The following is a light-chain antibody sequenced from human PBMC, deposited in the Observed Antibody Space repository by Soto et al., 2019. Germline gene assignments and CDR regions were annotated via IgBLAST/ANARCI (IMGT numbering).Light chain of an antibody. V-gene: IGKV3-20*01. CDR2: GAS. J-gene: IGKJ3*01. Sequence: EIVLTQSPGTLSLSPGERATLSCRARQSFNSYLAWYQQKPGQSPRLLTYGASSRAAGVPDRFSGSGSGTDFTLTISRLEPEDFAVYYCQQYGRSLFTFGPGTKVDIK. CDR1: QSFNSY. CDR3: QQYGRSLFT.